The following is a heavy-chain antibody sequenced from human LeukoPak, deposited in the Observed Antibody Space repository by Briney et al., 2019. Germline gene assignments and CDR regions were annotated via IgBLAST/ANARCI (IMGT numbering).Heavy chain of an antibody. CDR2: ISAYNGNT. V-gene: IGHV1-18*01. CDR3: ARGEQPYYFDY. CDR1: GGTFSSYA. D-gene: IGHD1-26*01. J-gene: IGHJ4*02. Sequence: ASVKVSCKASGGTFSSYAISWVRQAPGQGLEWMGWISAYNGNTNYAQKLQGRVTVTTDTSTSTAYMELRSLRSDDTAVYYCARGEQPYYFDYWGQGTLVTVSS.